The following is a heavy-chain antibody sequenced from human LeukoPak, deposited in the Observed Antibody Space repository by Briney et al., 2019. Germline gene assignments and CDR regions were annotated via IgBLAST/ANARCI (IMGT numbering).Heavy chain of an antibody. V-gene: IGHV4-59*08. CDR1: NGSISSYY. D-gene: IGHD2-15*01. Sequence: KPSETLSLTCTVSNGSISSYYWSWIRQPPGKGLEWIGYVYSSGSTNYSPSLKSRVTISVDTSKNQFSLKLTSVTAADTAMYYCARSCGGGNCNYFYHGMDVWGQGTTVTVSS. CDR3: ARSCGGGNCNYFYHGMDV. J-gene: IGHJ6*02. CDR2: VYSSGST.